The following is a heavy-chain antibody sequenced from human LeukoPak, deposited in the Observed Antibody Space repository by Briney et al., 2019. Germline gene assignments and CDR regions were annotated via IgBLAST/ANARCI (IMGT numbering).Heavy chain of an antibody. CDR3: ARVGIAVAGALYYYGMDV. CDR2: MNPNSGNT. J-gene: IGHJ6*02. D-gene: IGHD6-19*01. V-gene: IGHV1-8*02. Sequence: ASVKVSCKASGGTFSSYAISWVRQAPGQGLEWMGWMNPNSGNTGYAQKFQGRVTMTRNTSISTAYMELSSLRSEDTAVYYCARVGIAVAGALYYYGMDVWGQGTTVTVSS. CDR1: GGTFSSYA.